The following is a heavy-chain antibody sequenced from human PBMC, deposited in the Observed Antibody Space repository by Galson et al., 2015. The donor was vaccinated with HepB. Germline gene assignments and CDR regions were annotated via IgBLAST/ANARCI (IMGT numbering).Heavy chain of an antibody. CDR1: GFTVSSNY. CDR3: ARLIRRSDAFDI. J-gene: IGHJ3*02. Sequence: SLRLSCAASGFTVSSNYMSWVRQAPGKGLEWVSVIYSGGSTYYADSVKGRFTISRDNSKNTLYLQMNSLRAEDTAVYYCARLIRRSDAFDIWGQGTMVTVSS. D-gene: IGHD1-26*01. V-gene: IGHV3-53*01. CDR2: IYSGGST.